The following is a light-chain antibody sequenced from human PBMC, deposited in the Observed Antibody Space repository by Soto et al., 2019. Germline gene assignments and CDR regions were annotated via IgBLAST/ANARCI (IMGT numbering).Light chain of an antibody. V-gene: IGLV2-14*01. CDR3: SSYTGSSTFG. Sequence: QSALTQPASVSGSPGQSITISCTGASSDVGGYDYVSWYQQLPGKAPKLLIYDVNNRPSGVSHRFSGSKSGNTASLTISGLQAEDEADYYCSSYTGSSTFGFGTGTKVTVL. CDR1: SSDVGGYDY. J-gene: IGLJ1*01. CDR2: DVN.